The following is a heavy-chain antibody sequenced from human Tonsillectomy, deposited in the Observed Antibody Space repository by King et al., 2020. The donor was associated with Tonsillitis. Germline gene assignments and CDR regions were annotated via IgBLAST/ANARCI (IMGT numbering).Heavy chain of an antibody. CDR2: IKQDGSEK. CDR3: AGDNIVVVTATSTFDY. CDR1: GFTFSRYW. V-gene: IGHV3-7*01. J-gene: IGHJ4*02. D-gene: IGHD2-21*02. Sequence: VQLVESGGGLVQPGGSLRLSCAASGFTFSRYWMSWVRQAPGKGLEWVANIKQDGSEKYYVDSVKGRFTISRDNAKNSLYLQMNSLRAEDTAVYYCAGDNIVVVTATSTFDYWGQGTLVTVSS.